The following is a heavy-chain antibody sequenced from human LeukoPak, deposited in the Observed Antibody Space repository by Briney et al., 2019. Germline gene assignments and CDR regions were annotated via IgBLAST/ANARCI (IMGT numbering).Heavy chain of an antibody. J-gene: IGHJ6*03. CDR2: IYYSGST. Sequence: PSETLSLTCTVSGGSISSYYWSWIRQPPGKGLEWIGYIYYSGSTNYNPSLKSRVTISVDTSKNQFSLKLSSVTAADTAVYYCARDVTLYYGSGSSVSYYYYMDVWGKGTTVTISS. CDR1: GGSISSYY. V-gene: IGHV4-59*12. D-gene: IGHD3-10*01. CDR3: ARDVTLYYGSGSSVSYYYYMDV.